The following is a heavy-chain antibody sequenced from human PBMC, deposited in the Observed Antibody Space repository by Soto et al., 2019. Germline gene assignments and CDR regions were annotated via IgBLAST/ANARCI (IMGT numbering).Heavy chain of an antibody. V-gene: IGHV4-39*01. CDR1: GGSISSSSYY. CDR3: ASFLRHPPLEWLLYRHNNWFDP. CDR2: IYYSGST. J-gene: IGHJ5*02. Sequence: QLQLQESGPGLVKPSETLSLTCTVSGGSISSSSYYWGWIRQPPGKGLEWIGSIYYSGSTYYNPSLKSRVTISVDTSKNQFSLKLSSVTAADTAVYYCASFLRHPPLEWLLYRHNNWFDPWGQGTLVTVSS. D-gene: IGHD3-3*01.